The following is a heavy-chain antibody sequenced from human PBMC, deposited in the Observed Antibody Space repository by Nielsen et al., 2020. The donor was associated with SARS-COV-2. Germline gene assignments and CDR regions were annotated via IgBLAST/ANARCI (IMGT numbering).Heavy chain of an antibody. Sequence: ASVKVSCKASGYTFTSYGIIWVRQAPGQGLEWMGWISAYNGNTNYAQKLQGRVTMTTDTSTSTGYMELRSLRSDDTAVYYCARPRRSWYLRSPGNNNDAFDIWGQGTMVTVSS. D-gene: IGHD6-13*01. CDR3: ARPRRSWYLRSPGNNNDAFDI. CDR2: ISAYNGNT. J-gene: IGHJ3*02. V-gene: IGHV1-18*01. CDR1: GYTFTSYG.